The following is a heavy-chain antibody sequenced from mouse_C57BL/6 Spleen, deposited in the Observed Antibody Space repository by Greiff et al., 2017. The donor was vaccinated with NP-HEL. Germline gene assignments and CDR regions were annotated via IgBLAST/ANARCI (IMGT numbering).Heavy chain of an antibody. CDR2: IYPGDGDT. Sequence: VQLQQSGAELVKPGASVKISCKASGYAFSSYWMNWVKQRPGKGLEWIGQIYPGDGDTNYKGKFKGKATLTADKSSSTAYMQLSSLTSEDSAVYFCAREGDYVSSPYAMDYWGQGTSVTVSS. CDR1: GYAFSSYW. V-gene: IGHV1-80*01. CDR3: AREGDYVSSPYAMDY. J-gene: IGHJ4*01. D-gene: IGHD1-1*01.